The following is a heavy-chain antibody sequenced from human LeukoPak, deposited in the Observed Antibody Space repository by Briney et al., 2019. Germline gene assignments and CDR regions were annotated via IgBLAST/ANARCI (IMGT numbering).Heavy chain of an antibody. CDR2: IYHSGST. CDR3: ARGGDCSSTSCGLGFDY. D-gene: IGHD2-2*01. J-gene: IGHJ4*02. Sequence: SETLSLTCAVSGGSISSSNWWSWVRQPPGKGLEWIGEIYHSGSTNYNPSLKSRVTISVDKSKNQFSLKLSSVTATDTAVYYCARGGDCSSTSCGLGFDYWGQGTLVTVSS. CDR1: GGSISSSNW. V-gene: IGHV4-4*02.